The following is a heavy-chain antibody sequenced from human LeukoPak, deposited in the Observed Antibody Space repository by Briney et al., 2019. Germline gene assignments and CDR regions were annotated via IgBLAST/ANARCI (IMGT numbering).Heavy chain of an antibody. CDR2: IYSGGST. CDR1: GFTVSSNY. Sequence: GGSLRLSCAASGFTVSSNYMSWVRQAPGKGLEWVSVIYSGGSTYYADSVKGRFTISRDNSKNTLYLQMNSLRAEDTAVYYCARAWIDTAMVSACWGQGTLVTVSS. CDR3: ARAWIDTAMVSAC. V-gene: IGHV3-66*02. D-gene: IGHD5-18*01. J-gene: IGHJ4*02.